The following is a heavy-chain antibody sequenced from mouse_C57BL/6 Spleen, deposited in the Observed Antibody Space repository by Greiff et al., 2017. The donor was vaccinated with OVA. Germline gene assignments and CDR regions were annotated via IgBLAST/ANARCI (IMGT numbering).Heavy chain of an antibody. J-gene: IGHJ4*01. CDR1: GISITTGNYR. CDR3: ARGGDYDDGAGYYAMDY. Sequence: VQLKESGPGLVKPSQTVFLTCTVTGISITTGNYRWSWIRQFPGNKLEWIGYIYYSGTITYNPSLTSRTTITRDTPKNQFFLEMNSLTAEDTATYYCARGGDYDDGAGYYAMDYWGQGTSVTVSS. CDR2: IYYSGTI. V-gene: IGHV3-5*01. D-gene: IGHD2-4*01.